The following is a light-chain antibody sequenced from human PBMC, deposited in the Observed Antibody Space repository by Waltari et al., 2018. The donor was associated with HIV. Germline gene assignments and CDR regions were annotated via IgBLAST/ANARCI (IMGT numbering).Light chain of an antibody. Sequence: EIVMTQSPATLSVSPGERATLSCRASQRVSSNLAWYQQRPGQAPRLLIYGASTRATGIPARFSGSGSGTEFTLTISSLQSDDFATYYCQQYNSYSQTFGQGTKVEIK. J-gene: IGKJ1*01. CDR3: QQYNSYSQT. CDR2: GAS. V-gene: IGKV3-15*01. CDR1: QRVSSN.